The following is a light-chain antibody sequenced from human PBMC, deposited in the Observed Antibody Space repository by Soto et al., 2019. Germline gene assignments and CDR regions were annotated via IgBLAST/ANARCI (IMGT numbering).Light chain of an antibody. Sequence: QSALTQPPSASGSPGQSVTISSSETSMATGDYNYASWYQQHPGKAPKLMIYEVSKRPSGVPDRFSGSKSGNTASLTVSGLQAEDEADYYCSSYAGSDNYVFGTGTKVTVL. J-gene: IGLJ1*01. V-gene: IGLV2-8*01. CDR1: SMATGDYNY. CDR2: EVS. CDR3: SSYAGSDNYV.